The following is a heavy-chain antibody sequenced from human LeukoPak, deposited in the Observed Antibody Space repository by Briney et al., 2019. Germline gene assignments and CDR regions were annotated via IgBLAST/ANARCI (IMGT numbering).Heavy chain of an antibody. CDR2: IYYSGST. CDR1: GVSISSYY. V-gene: IGHV4-59*01. Sequence: SETLSLTRTVSGVSISSYYWSWIRQPPGKGLEWIGYIYYSGSTNYNPSLKSRVTISVDTSKNQFSLKLSSVTAADTAVYYCARDRVGYCSSTSCYSAYYYYYGMDVWGQGTTVTVSS. D-gene: IGHD2-2*01. CDR3: ARDRVGYCSSTSCYSAYYYYYGMDV. J-gene: IGHJ6*02.